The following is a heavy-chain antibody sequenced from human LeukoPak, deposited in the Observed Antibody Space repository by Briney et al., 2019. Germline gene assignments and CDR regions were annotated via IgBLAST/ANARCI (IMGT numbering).Heavy chain of an antibody. CDR2: INWNGGST. V-gene: IGHV3-20*04. CDR1: GFTFDDYG. D-gene: IGHD2-2*01. J-gene: IGHJ4*02. CDR3: ARVGVDCISTSCSKGYYFDY. Sequence: GGSLRLSCAASGFTFDDYGMSWVRQAPGKGLEWVSGINWNGGSTGYADSVKGRFTISRDNAKNSLYLQMNSLRAEDTALYYCARVGVDCISTSCSKGYYFDYWGQGTLVTVSS.